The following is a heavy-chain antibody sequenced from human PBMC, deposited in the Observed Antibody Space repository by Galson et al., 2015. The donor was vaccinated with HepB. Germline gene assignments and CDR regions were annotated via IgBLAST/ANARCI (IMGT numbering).Heavy chain of an antibody. V-gene: IGHV3-11*06. CDR2: ISASSTYT. Sequence: SLRLSCAASEFTFSDYYMSWIRQAPGKGLEWVSYISASSTYTNYADSVKGRFTISRDNAKNSPYLQMNSLRAEGTAVYYCARVRTTLVREVITNNWFDSWGQGTLVTVSS. CDR1: EFTFSDYY. D-gene: IGHD3-10*01. J-gene: IGHJ5*01. CDR3: ARVRTTLVREVITNNWFDS.